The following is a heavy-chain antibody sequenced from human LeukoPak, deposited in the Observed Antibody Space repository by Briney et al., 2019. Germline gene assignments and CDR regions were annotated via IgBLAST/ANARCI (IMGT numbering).Heavy chain of an antibody. CDR2: TYYRSKWYN. J-gene: IGHJ4*02. CDR1: GDSVSSNSAA. V-gene: IGHV6-1*01. Sequence: SQTLSLTCAISGDSVSSNSAAWNWIRQSPSGGLEWLGRTYYRSKWYNDYAVSVKSRITINPDRSKNQVSLQMNFVTPEDTAVYYCARETTSLFDSWGQGTLVTVSS. CDR3: ARETTSLFDS. D-gene: IGHD2/OR15-2a*01.